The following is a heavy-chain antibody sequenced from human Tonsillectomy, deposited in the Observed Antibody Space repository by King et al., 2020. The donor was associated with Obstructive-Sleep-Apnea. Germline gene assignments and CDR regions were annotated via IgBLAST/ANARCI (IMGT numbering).Heavy chain of an antibody. J-gene: IGHJ4*02. D-gene: IGHD2-2*01. V-gene: IGHV3-9*01. Sequence: LVESGGGLVQSGRSLRLSCAASGFIFDDYVMHWVRQAPGKGLEWVSGISWNSGSIDYAASVKGRFTISRDNAENSLYLQMNSLRAEDTAFYYCAKESAVPAALDYWGQGILVIVSS. CDR2: ISWNSGSI. CDR1: GFIFDDYV. CDR3: AKESAVPAALDY.